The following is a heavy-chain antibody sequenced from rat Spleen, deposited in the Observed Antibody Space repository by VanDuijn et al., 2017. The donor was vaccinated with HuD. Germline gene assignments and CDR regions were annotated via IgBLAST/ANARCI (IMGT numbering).Heavy chain of an antibody. CDR1: GFTFSNYG. Sequence: EVQLVESGGGLVQPGRSLKLSCAASGFTFSNYGMAWVRQAPTKGLEWVATISYDGSSTYYRDSVKGRFTISRDNAKSTLYLQMDSLRSEDTATYYCAREAGIPFHYFDYWGQGVIVTVSS. CDR3: AREAGIPFHYFDY. CDR2: ISYDGSST. D-gene: IGHD1-4*01. V-gene: IGHV5-29*01. J-gene: IGHJ2*01.